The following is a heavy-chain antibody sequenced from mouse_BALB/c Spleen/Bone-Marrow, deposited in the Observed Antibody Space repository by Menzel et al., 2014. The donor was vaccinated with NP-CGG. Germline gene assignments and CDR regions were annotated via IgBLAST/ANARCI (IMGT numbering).Heavy chain of an antibody. CDR2: IDPSDSET. D-gene: IGHD2-1*01. CDR3: ARSGGNYVAWFVY. J-gene: IGHJ3*01. V-gene: IGHV1-69*02. Sequence: QVQLQQSGAEFVKPGAPVKLSCKASGYTFTRYWMRWVRQRPGRGLEWIGKIDPSDSETHYNHEFKDKATLTVDKSSSTAYIQLSSLTSEDSAVYFCARSGGNYVAWFVYWGQGTLVTVSP. CDR1: GYTFTRYW.